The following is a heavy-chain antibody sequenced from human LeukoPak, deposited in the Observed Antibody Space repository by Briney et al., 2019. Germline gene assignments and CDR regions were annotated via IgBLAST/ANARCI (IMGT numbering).Heavy chain of an antibody. D-gene: IGHD2-15*01. V-gene: IGHV4-39*07. J-gene: IGHJ5*02. CDR3: ASILPRYCSGGSCNWFDP. Sequence: SETLSLTCTVSGGSISSYYWGWIRQPPGKGLEWIGSIYYSGRTYYNPSLKSRVTISIDTSKNQFSLKLSSVTAADTAVYYCASILPRYCSGGSCNWFDPWGQGTLVTVSS. CDR1: GGSISSYY. CDR2: IYYSGRT.